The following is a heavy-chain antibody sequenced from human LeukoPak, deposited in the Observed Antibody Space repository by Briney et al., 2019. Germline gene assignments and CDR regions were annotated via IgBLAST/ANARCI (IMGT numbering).Heavy chain of an antibody. CDR2: IRSKANTYAT. Sequence: WGSLRLSCAASGFTFSGSAMHWVRQASREGLEWVCRIRSKANTYATAYAASVKGRFTISRDDSKNTAYLQLNSLKTEDTAVYYCTTTVGTDFYDYGLDAWGQGTTVTVSS. D-gene: IGHD6-13*01. CDR1: GFTFSGSA. CDR3: TTTVGTDFYDYGLDA. J-gene: IGHJ6*02. V-gene: IGHV3-73*01.